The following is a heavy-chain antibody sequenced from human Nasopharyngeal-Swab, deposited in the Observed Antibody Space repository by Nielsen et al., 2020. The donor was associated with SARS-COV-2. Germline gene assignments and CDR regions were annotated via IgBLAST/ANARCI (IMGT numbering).Heavy chain of an antibody. J-gene: IGHJ3*01. D-gene: IGHD3-16*01. CDR1: GFTFSIYG. V-gene: IGHV3-30*18. CDR2: ISYDGNIK. Sequence: GGSLRLSYAASGFTFSIYGMHWVRQAPGKGLEWVAVISYDGNIKSYADSVRGRFLISRDNSHNTLYLQMSRLRTEDRAVYYCAKAFGEDQLAEDAFDAWGQGTMVTVSS. CDR3: AKAFGEDQLAEDAFDA.